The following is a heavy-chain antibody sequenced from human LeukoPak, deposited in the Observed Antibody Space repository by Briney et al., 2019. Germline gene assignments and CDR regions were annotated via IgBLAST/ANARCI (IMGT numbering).Heavy chain of an antibody. CDR3: ANTYGSGSYSYYYGMDV. CDR2: ISYDGSNK. D-gene: IGHD3-10*01. Sequence: GGSLRLSCAASGFTFSSYGMHWVRQAPGKGLEWVAVISYDGSNKYYADSVKGRFTISRDNSKNTLYLQMNSLRAEDTAVYYCANTYGSGSYSYYYGMDVWGQGTTVTVSS. J-gene: IGHJ6*02. CDR1: GFTFSSYG. V-gene: IGHV3-30*18.